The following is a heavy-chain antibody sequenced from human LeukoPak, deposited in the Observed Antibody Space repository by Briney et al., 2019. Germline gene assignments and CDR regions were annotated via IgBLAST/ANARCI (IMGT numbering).Heavy chain of an antibody. Sequence: PGGSLRLSCAASGFTFSSYSMNWVRQAPGKGLEWVSSISSSSSYIYYADSVKGRFTISRDNAKNSLYLQMNSLRAEDTAVYYCARDGIWFGELWSWFDPWGQGTLVTVSS. CDR3: ARDGIWFGELWSWFDP. V-gene: IGHV3-21*01. CDR2: ISSSSSYI. D-gene: IGHD3-10*01. J-gene: IGHJ5*02. CDR1: GFTFSSYS.